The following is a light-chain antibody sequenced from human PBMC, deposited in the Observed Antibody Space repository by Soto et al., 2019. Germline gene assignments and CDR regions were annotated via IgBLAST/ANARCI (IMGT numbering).Light chain of an antibody. CDR2: DAS. V-gene: IGKV3-11*01. J-gene: IGKJ4*01. CDR3: QQRKNWPPLT. Sequence: EVVLTQSPATLSLSPGERATLSCRASQSVDIYLAWYQQKPGQAPRLLIYDASNRATGIPARFSGSGSGTDFTLTISSLEPEDFAVYSCQQRKNWPPLTFGGGTRVEIK. CDR1: QSVDIY.